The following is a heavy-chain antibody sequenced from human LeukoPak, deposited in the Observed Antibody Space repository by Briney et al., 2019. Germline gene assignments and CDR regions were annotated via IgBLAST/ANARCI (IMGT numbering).Heavy chain of an antibody. CDR1: GSSFTSYW. Sequence: GESLQISCKVSGSSFTSYWIGWVRQMPGKGLEWMGIIYPGDSDTRYSPSFQGQVTISADKSISTAYLQWSSLKASDTAMYYCARSVHLRYCSSTSCQYYYYGMDVWGQGTTVTVSS. CDR2: IYPGDSDT. V-gene: IGHV5-51*01. J-gene: IGHJ6*02. D-gene: IGHD2-2*01. CDR3: ARSVHLRYCSSTSCQYYYYGMDV.